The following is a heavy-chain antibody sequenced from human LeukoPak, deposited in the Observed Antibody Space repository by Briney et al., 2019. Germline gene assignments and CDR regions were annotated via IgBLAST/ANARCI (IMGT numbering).Heavy chain of an antibody. CDR1: GFTFDDYA. CDR3: ARGGFGPSDALD. Sequence: GGSLRLSCAASGFTFDDYAMHWVRQAPGKGLEWVSGISWNSGSIGYADSVKGRFTISRDNSENKLFLQMNSLRAEDTAVYYCARGGFGPSDALDMGPRDNGHRLF. V-gene: IGHV3-9*01. D-gene: IGHD3-10*01. CDR2: ISWNSGSI. J-gene: IGHJ3*02.